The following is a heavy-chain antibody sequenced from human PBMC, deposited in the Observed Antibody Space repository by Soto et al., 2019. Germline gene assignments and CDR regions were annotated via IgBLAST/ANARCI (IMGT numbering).Heavy chain of an antibody. Sequence: ASVKVSCKASGYTFTSYAMHWVRQAPGQRLEWMGWINAGNGNTKYSQKFQGRVTITRDTSASTAYMELSSLRSEDTAVYYCAREPWIQLWFRLDPWGQGTLVTVSS. CDR2: INAGNGNT. V-gene: IGHV1-3*01. CDR1: GYTFTSYA. CDR3: AREPWIQLWFRLDP. J-gene: IGHJ5*02. D-gene: IGHD5-18*01.